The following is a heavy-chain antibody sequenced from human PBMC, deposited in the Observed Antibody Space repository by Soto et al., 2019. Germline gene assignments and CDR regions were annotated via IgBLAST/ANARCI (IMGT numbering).Heavy chain of an antibody. V-gene: IGHV3-30*03. CDR1: GCTFSNYG. CDR2: ISYDGSTK. Sequence: GSLRLSCAASGCTFSNYGMHWVRQAPGKGLEWVAVISYDGSTKLYADSVKGRFTISRDNSENTLYLQMNSLRAEDTAVYYCARGSRMIEVVTNFYYYGMDVWGQGT. J-gene: IGHJ6*02. D-gene: IGHD3-22*01. CDR3: ARGSRMIEVVTNFYYYGMDV.